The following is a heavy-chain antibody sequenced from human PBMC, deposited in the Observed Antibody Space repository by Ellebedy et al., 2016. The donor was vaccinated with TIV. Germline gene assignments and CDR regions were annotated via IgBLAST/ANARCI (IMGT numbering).Heavy chain of an antibody. J-gene: IGHJ4*02. Sequence: PGGSLRLSCAASGFDFKNAWMSWVRQAPGKGLEWVSTISNSGESTNNADSGKGRFTISRDNSKNTLYLQMNGLRAEDTAVYYCAKDRIVGARKFDDWGQGTLVTVSS. CDR1: GFDFKNAW. CDR3: AKDRIVGARKFDD. V-gene: IGHV3-23*01. CDR2: ISNSGEST. D-gene: IGHD1-26*01.